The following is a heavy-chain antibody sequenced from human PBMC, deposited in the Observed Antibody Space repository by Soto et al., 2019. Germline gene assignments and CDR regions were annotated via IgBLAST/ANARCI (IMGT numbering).Heavy chain of an antibody. V-gene: IGHV3-23*01. CDR3: ARDLTTHGY. Sequence: PGGSLRLSCVGSGFTFSRHAITWVRQAPGKGLEWVSTLGRIDAFYADSVKGRFTISRDDSKNTVNLQMNGLRAEDSATSYCARDLTTHGYWGQGTVVTVSS. CDR2: LGRIDA. CDR1: GFTFSRHA. J-gene: IGHJ4*02.